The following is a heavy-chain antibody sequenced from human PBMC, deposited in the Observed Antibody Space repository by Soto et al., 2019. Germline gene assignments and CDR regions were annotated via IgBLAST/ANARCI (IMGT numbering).Heavy chain of an antibody. V-gene: IGHV3-30*03. D-gene: IGHD3-10*01. Sequence: QVQLVESGGGVVQPGRSLRLSCAASGFPFTSYGMHWVREGPDKGLEWVAIISYDGSDKYYADSVKGRFTISRDNSKNALYLQMNRLRPGDTALYDWVGGLYYCDYRGRGTLVIVSS. J-gene: IGHJ4*02. CDR1: GFPFTSYG. CDR2: ISYDGSDK. CDR3: VGGLYYCDY.